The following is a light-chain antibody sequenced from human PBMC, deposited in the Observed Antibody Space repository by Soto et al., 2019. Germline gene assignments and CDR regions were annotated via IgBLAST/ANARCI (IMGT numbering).Light chain of an antibody. CDR2: SNN. J-gene: IGLJ1*01. Sequence: QSVLTQPPAASGTPGQRVSVCWSGRRANIGDNYVCWYQQLPGTATKLLIYSNNQRPSGVPARFPGSKSGTSAYPAISGLRSEDEDDYYCVSWDDSLSGLVFGTGTKVTVL. CDR1: RANIGDNY. CDR3: VSWDDSLSGLV. V-gene: IGLV1-47*02.